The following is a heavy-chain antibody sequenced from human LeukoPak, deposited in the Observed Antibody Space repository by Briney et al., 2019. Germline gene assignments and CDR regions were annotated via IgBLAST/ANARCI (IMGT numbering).Heavy chain of an antibody. CDR1: GFTFSSYA. D-gene: IGHD2-15*01. Sequence: GGSLRLSCAASGFTFSSYAMHWVRQAPGKGLEWVAVISYDGSNKYYADSVKGRFTISRDNSKNTLYLQMNSLRAEDTAVCYCARGGYCSGGSCYYFDYWGQGTLVTVSS. CDR3: ARGGYCSGGSCYYFDY. J-gene: IGHJ4*02. CDR2: ISYDGSNK. V-gene: IGHV3-30*04.